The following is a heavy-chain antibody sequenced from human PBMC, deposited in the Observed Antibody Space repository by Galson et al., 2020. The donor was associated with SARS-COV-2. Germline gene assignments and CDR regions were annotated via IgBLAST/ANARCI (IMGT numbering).Heavy chain of an antibody. D-gene: IGHD5-12*01. CDR1: GFPFSNYW. V-gene: IGHV3-7*01. J-gene: IGHJ4*02. CDR3: ARDQDGYNDF. CDR2: VKQDGSDR. Sequence: GESLQLSCAASGFPFSNYWMSWVRQAPGKGLEWVANVKQDGSDRYYVDSVKGRFTISSDYAKNSLYLQMNSLRAEDTAVYYCARDQDGYNDFWGRGTLVTVSS.